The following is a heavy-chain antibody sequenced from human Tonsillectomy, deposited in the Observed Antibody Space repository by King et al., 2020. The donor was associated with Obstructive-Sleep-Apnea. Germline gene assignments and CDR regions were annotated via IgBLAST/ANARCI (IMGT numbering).Heavy chain of an antibody. Sequence: QLVQSGAEVKKPGESLRISCKVSGYSFTSYWISWVRQMPGKGLEWMGRIGSSDSYTNYSPSFPGQVTTSADKSISTAYLQCSSLKASDTAMYYCASTQVGTTPSYFDYWGQGTLVTVSS. D-gene: IGHD1-26*01. CDR1: GYSFTSYW. CDR3: ASTQVGTTPSYFDY. J-gene: IGHJ4*02. CDR2: IGSSDSYT. V-gene: IGHV5-10-1*01.